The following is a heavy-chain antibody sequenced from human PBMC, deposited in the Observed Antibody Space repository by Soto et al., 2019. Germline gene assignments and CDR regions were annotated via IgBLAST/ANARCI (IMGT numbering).Heavy chain of an antibody. CDR3: ATLAHYYDSSGYYYGNAFDI. Sequence: QVQLQESGPGLVKPSETLSLTCTVSGGSISSYYWSWIRQPPGKGLEWIGYIYYSGSTNYNPSLKSRVTISVDTSKNQFSLKLSSVTAAETAVYYCATLAHYYDSSGYYYGNAFDIWGQGTMVTVSS. V-gene: IGHV4-59*01. CDR2: IYYSGST. J-gene: IGHJ3*02. D-gene: IGHD3-22*01. CDR1: GGSISSYY.